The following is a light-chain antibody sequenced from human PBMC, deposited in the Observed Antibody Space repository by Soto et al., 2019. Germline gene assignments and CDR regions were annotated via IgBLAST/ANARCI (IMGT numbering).Light chain of an antibody. J-gene: IGKJ2*01. CDR3: QQSYSTPLYT. CDR2: AAS. Sequence: DIQMTQSPASLSASVGDRVTITCRASQSISSYLNWYQQKPGKAPKLLIYAASSLQSGAPSRFSGSGSGTDLTLTLSSLQPEDFATYYCQQSYSTPLYTLGQGTELEIK. CDR1: QSISSY. V-gene: IGKV1-39*01.